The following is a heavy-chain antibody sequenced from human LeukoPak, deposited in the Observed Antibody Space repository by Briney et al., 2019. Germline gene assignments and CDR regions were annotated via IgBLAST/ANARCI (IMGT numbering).Heavy chain of an antibody. CDR2: ISGSGGST. Sequence: GGSLRLSCAASGFTFSSYAMSWVRQAPGKGLEWVSAISGSGGSTYYADSVKGRFTISRDNSKNTLYLQMNSLRAEDTAVYYCARDLDDFWRGYFDYWGQGTLVTVSS. D-gene: IGHD3-3*01. CDR3: ARDLDDFWRGYFDY. V-gene: IGHV3-23*01. J-gene: IGHJ4*02. CDR1: GFTFSSYA.